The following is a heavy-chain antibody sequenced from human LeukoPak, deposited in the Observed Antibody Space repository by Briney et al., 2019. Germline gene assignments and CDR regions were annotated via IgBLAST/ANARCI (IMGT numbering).Heavy chain of an antibody. V-gene: IGHV1-2*02. CDR1: GYTFTGYY. CDR3: ARVRKVGGFYYYYYGRDV. J-gene: IGHJ6*04. CDR2: INPNSGGT. D-gene: IGHD3-16*01. Sequence: ASVKVSCKASGYTFTGYYMHWVRQAPGQGLEWMGWINPNSGGTNYAQKFQGRVTMTRDTSISTAYMELSRLRSDDPAVYYCARVRKVGGFYYYYYGRDVGGKGTRVTVSS.